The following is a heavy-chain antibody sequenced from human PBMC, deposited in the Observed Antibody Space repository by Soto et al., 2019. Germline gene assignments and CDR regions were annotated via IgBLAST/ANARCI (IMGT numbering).Heavy chain of an antibody. CDR1: GFTFSSYW. CDR2: IKQDGSEK. V-gene: IGHV3-7*01. Sequence: GGSLRLSCAASGFTFSSYWMSWVRQAPGKGLEWVANIKQDGSEKYYVDSVKGRFTISRDNAKNSLYLQMNSLRAEDTAVYYCARYHRRWSSSWLFDYWGQGTLVTVSS. J-gene: IGHJ4*02. CDR3: ARYHRRWSSSWLFDY. D-gene: IGHD6-13*01.